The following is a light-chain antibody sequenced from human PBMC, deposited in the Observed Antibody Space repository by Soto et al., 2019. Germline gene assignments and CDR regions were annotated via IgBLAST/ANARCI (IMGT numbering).Light chain of an antibody. CDR2: GAS. CDR3: QQYNNWPLT. V-gene: IGKV3-20*01. Sequence: EIVLTQSPGTLSLSPGERATLSYRASQSVSSSYLAWYQQKPGQAPRLLIYGASSRATGIPDRFSGSGSGTDFTLTISRLEPEDFAVYYCQQYNNWPLTFGQGTKPEIK. CDR1: QSVSSSY. J-gene: IGKJ2*01.